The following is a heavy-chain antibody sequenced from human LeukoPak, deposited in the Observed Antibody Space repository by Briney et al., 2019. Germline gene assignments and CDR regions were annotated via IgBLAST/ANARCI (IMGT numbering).Heavy chain of an antibody. V-gene: IGHV4-39*01. CDR2: IYYRGNT. CDR1: GGSISSGIYY. J-gene: IGHJ1*01. D-gene: IGHD4-23*01. Sequence: PSETLSLTCTVSGGSISSGIYYWAWIRQPPGKGLEWIGSIYYRGNTYYNPSFKSRVTLSVDTSKNQFSLNLSSVTAADTAVYYCARHGDGGPAEYFRHWGQGTLVTVSS. CDR3: ARHGDGGPAEYFRH.